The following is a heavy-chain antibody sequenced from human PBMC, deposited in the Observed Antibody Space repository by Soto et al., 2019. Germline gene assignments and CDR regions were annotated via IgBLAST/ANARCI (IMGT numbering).Heavy chain of an antibody. J-gene: IGHJ4*02. CDR3: SRSLDS. Sequence: GGSLRLSCAASGFTFSTYWMDWVRQTPGKGLEWVANINQDGSEKNYVDSVKGRFTISRDNAQNTLYLQMKSLTAEDSALYYCSRSLDSWGQGTLVTVSS. CDR2: INQDGSEK. CDR1: GFTFSTYW. V-gene: IGHV3-7*01.